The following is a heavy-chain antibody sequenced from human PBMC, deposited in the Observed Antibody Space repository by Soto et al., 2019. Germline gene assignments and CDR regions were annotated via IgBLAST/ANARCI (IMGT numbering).Heavy chain of an antibody. CDR3: AREATMVRGVLYYFDY. CDR1: GFPFSSYW. CDR2: IKQDGSEK. J-gene: IGHJ4*02. D-gene: IGHD3-10*01. V-gene: IGHV3-7*03. Sequence: GGSLRLSCAASGFPFSSYWMSLVRQSPGKGLEWVANIKQDGSEKYYVDSVKGRFTISRDNAKNSLYLQMNSLRAEDTAVYYCAREATMVRGVLYYFDYWGQGTLVTVSS.